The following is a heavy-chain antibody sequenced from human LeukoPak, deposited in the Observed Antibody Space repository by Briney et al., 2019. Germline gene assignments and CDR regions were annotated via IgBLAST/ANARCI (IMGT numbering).Heavy chain of an antibody. CDR2: ISSSSSYI. D-gene: IGHD3-16*01. CDR3: ARGAAWAFDI. J-gene: IGHJ3*02. CDR1: GFTFSSYS. Sequence: GGSLRLSCAASGFTFSSYSMNWVRQAPGKGLEWVSSISSSSSYIYYAVSVKGRFTISRDNAKNSLYLQMNSLRAEDTAVYYCARGAAWAFDIWGQGTMVTVSS. V-gene: IGHV3-21*01.